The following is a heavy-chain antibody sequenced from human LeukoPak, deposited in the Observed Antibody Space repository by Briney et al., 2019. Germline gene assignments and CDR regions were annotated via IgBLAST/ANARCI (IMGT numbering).Heavy chain of an antibody. CDR1: GYTFTGYY. CDR3: ARDAEVCSSTGCYRYYYYGMDV. Sequence: ASVKVSCKASGYTFTGYYMHWVRQAPGQGLEWMGWINPNSGGTNYAQKFQGRVTMTRDTSISTAYMELSRLRSDDTAVYYCARDAEVCSSTGCYRYYYYGMDVWGQGTTVTVSS. CDR2: INPNSGGT. D-gene: IGHD2-2*02. V-gene: IGHV1-2*02. J-gene: IGHJ6*02.